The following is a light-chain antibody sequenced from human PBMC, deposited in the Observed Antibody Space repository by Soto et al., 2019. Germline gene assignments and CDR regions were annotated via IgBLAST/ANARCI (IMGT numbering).Light chain of an antibody. CDR3: QQYGSL. J-gene: IGKJ1*01. CDR2: GAS. Sequence: EIVLTQSPGTLSLSPGERATLSCRARQSVSSSYLAWYQQKPGQAHRLLIYGASSRATGIPDRFSGSGSGTDLTLTISRLEPEDFAVYYCQQYGSLFGQGTKV. V-gene: IGKV3-20*01. CDR1: QSVSSSY.